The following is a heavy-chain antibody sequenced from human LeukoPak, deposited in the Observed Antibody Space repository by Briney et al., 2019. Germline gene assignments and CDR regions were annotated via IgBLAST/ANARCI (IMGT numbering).Heavy chain of an antibody. CDR2: INPNSGGT. D-gene: IGHD3-22*01. V-gene: IGHV1-2*02. Sequence: ASVKVSCKASGYTFTGYYMHWVRQAPGQGLEWMGWINPNSGGTNYAQKFQGRVTMTRDTSISTAYMELSRLRSDDTAVYYCARDLGFGDSSGPGCYWGQGTLVTVSS. CDR3: ARDLGFGDSSGPGCY. J-gene: IGHJ4*02. CDR1: GYTFTGYY.